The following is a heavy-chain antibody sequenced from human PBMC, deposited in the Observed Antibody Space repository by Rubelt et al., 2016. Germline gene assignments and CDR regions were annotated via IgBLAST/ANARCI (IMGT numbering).Heavy chain of an antibody. J-gene: IGHJ3*02. CDR1: GYTFTSYG. CDR3: AGDVIVVVPAAPDAFCI. D-gene: IGHD2-2*01. V-gene: IGHV1-18*01. Sequence: QVQLVQSGAEVKKPGASVKVSCKASGYTFTSYGISWVRQAPGQGLEWMGWISAYNGNTNYAQKLPGRGTITKDTTTSTTYMELRGLRSEDTAGYYCAGDVIVVVPAAPDAFCIWGQGTMVTVSS. CDR2: ISAYNGNT.